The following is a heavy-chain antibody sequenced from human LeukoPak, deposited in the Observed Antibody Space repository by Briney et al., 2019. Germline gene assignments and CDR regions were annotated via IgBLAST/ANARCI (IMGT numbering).Heavy chain of an antibody. CDR3: ARGPLSSRTTWTWFDP. CDR1: AGSISRYY. J-gene: IGHJ5*02. V-gene: IGHV4-59*01. CDR2: IYYNGNT. Sequence: SETLSLTCTVSAGSISRYYWTWIRQPPGKGLEWIGYIYYNGNTNYNPSLKSRITISVDTSKNQFSLRLKSVTAADTAMYYCARGPLSSRTTWTWFDPWGQGTLVTVSS. D-gene: IGHD6-13*01.